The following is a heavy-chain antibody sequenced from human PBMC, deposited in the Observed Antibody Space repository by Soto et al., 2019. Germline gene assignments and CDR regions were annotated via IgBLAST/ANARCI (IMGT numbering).Heavy chain of an antibody. V-gene: IGHV3-30-3*01. CDR1: GFTFSSYA. D-gene: IGHD3-10*01. Sequence: GESLKISCAASGFTFSSYAMHWVRQAPGKGLEWVAVISYDGSNKYYADSVKGRFTISRDNSKNTLYLQMNSLRAEDTAVYYCARGYRGVSDYWGQGTLVTVSS. CDR3: ARGYRGVSDY. CDR2: ISYDGSNK. J-gene: IGHJ4*02.